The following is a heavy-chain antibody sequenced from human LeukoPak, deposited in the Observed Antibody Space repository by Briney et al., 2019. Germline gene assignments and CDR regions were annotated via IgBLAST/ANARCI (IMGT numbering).Heavy chain of an antibody. CDR3: ARVSDNSGSYLAYFDY. CDR1: GGSFSGYY. J-gene: IGHJ4*02. V-gene: IGHV4-34*01. Sequence: SETLSLTYAVYGGSFSGYYWRWIRQPPGKGLEWIGEINHSGSTNYNPSLKSRVTISVDTSKNQFSLKLSSVTAADTAVYYCARVSDNSGSYLAYFDYWGQGTLVTVSS. CDR2: INHSGST. D-gene: IGHD1-26*01.